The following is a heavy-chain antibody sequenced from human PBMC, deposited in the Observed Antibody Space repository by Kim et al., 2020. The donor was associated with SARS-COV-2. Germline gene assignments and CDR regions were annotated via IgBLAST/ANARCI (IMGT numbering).Heavy chain of an antibody. CDR3: AKESGYYDSSGYYYVY. D-gene: IGHD3-22*01. Sequence: GGSLRLSCAASGFTFSSYGMHWVRQAPGKGLEWVAVISYDGSNKYYADSVKGRFTISRDNSKNTLYLQMNSLRAEDTAVYYCAKESGYYDSSGYYYVY. CDR1: GFTFSSYG. J-gene: IGHJ6*01. V-gene: IGHV3-30*18. CDR2: ISYDGSNK.